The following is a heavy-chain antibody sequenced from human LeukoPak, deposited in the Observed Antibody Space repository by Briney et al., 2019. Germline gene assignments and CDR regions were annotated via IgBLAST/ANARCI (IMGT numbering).Heavy chain of an antibody. CDR2: INPSGGST. D-gene: IGHD2-2*01. J-gene: IGHJ4*02. CDR3: ARRASSTSFGY. CDR1: GYTFTSYY. Sequence: ASVKVSCKASGYTFTSYYMHWVRQAPGQGLEWMGIINPSGGSTSYAQKFQGRVTMTRDTSTSTVYMELRSLRSDDTAVYYCARRASSTSFGYWGQGTLVTVSS. V-gene: IGHV1-46*01.